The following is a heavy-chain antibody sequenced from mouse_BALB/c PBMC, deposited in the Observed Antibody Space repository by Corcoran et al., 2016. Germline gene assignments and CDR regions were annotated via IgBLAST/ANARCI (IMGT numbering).Heavy chain of an antibody. CDR1: GYTFTNYG. CDR2: INTYTGEP. V-gene: IGHV9-1*02. J-gene: IGHJ3*01. D-gene: IGHD1-1*01. CDR3: ARMAYGSSSWFAY. Sequence: QIQLVQSGPELKKPGETVKISCKASGYTFTNYGMNWVKQAPGKGLKWMGWINTYTGEPTYADDFKGRFAFSLETSASTAYLQINNLKNEDMATYFCARMAYGSSSWFAYWGQGTLVTVSA.